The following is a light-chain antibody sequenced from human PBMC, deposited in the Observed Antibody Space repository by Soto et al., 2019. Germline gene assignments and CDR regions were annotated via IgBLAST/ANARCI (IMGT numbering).Light chain of an antibody. CDR2: DVT. V-gene: IGLV2-8*01. CDR3: SSYAGTHVV. Sequence: QSALTQPPSASGSPGQSVAISCHSTSSDVGGYNYVSWYQQYPGKAPKLMIYDVTKRPSGVPDRFSGSKSGNTASLTVSGLQAEDEADYYCSSYAGTHVVFGTGTKVTVL. CDR1: SSDVGGYNY. J-gene: IGLJ1*01.